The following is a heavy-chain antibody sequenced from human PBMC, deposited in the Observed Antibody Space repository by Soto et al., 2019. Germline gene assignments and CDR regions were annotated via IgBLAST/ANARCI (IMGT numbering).Heavy chain of an antibody. D-gene: IGHD6-6*01. V-gene: IGHV3-23*01. CDR2: ISDTGTRT. Sequence: PGGSLRLSCVAAGFTFSSAAMNWVRQAPGKGLEWVSIISDTGTRTHYADSVKGRVTMTEDTSTDTAYMELSSLRSEDTAMYYCATDPPYSSSSRDFDYWGQGTLVTVSS. CDR1: GFTFSSAA. CDR3: ATDPPYSSSSRDFDY. J-gene: IGHJ4*02.